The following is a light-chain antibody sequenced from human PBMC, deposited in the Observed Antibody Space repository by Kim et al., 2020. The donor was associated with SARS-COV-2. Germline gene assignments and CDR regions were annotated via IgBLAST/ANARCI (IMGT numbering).Light chain of an antibody. CDR2: AAS. V-gene: IGKV1-9*01. Sequence: DIQLTQSPSFLSASVGDRVTITCRASQGISSYLAWYQQKPGKAPKLLIYAASTLQSGVPSRFSGSGSGTEFTLTISSLQPEDFATYYCQQLNNPGYTFGQGTKLEI. CDR3: QQLNNPGYT. CDR1: QGISSY. J-gene: IGKJ2*01.